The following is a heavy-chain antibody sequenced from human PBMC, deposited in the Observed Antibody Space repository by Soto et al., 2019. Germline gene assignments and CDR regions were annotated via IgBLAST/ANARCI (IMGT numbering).Heavy chain of an antibody. Sequence: QVQLVESGGGVVQPGRSLRLSCAASGFTFSTNAMHWVRQAPGKGLEWVAVMSYDGSKEYYADSVKGRFTISRDNSKNTLSLQLNSRRAEDTAVYYCARDSSLTGSSRPPPLDYWGQGTLVTVSS. CDR3: ARDSSLTGSSRPPPLDY. CDR2: MSYDGSKE. CDR1: GFTFSTNA. V-gene: IGHV3-30-3*01. D-gene: IGHD2-2*01. J-gene: IGHJ4*02.